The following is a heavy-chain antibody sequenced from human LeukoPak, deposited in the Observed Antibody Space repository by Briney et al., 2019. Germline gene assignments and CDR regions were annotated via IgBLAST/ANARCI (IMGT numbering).Heavy chain of an antibody. CDR3: AKDHGVVPAADEYFQH. Sequence: GGSLRLSCAASGLTFSSYAMSWVRQAPGKGLEWVSSISGSGGSTYYADSVKGRFTISRDNSKNTLYLQMNSLRAEDTAVYYCAKDHGVVPAADEYFQHWGQGTLVTVSS. CDR1: GLTFSSYA. D-gene: IGHD2-2*01. V-gene: IGHV3-23*01. CDR2: ISGSGGST. J-gene: IGHJ1*01.